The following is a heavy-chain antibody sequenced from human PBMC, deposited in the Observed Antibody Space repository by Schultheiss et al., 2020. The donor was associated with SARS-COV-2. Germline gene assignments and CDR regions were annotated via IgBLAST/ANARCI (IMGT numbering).Heavy chain of an antibody. D-gene: IGHD3-10*01. CDR2: IYTSGST. Sequence: TGTVSGGPISSYYWSWIRQPPGKGLEWIGRIYTSGSTNYNPSLKIQVTISVDTSKNLFAPKLSSVTAADTDVYYCARDRTMVRDRDAFDIWGQGTLVNVSS. CDR3: ARDRTMVRDRDAFDI. V-gene: IGHV4-4*07. J-gene: IGHJ3*02. CDR1: GGPISSYY.